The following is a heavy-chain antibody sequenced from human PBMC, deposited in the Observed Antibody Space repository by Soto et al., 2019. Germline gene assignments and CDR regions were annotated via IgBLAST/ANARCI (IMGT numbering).Heavy chain of an antibody. CDR1: GFAFNTYW. CDR3: AKAGYYASSTYLELDH. Sequence: GGSLRLSCAASGFAFNTYWMSGVRQAPGKGLEWVAGIFYDGRNKYYADSVKGRFTISRDNSMNTVNLQMNSLRAEDTAVYYCAKAGYYASSTYLELDHWGQGTLVTVSS. V-gene: IGHV3-30*18. D-gene: IGHD3-3*01. CDR2: IFYDGRNK. J-gene: IGHJ4*02.